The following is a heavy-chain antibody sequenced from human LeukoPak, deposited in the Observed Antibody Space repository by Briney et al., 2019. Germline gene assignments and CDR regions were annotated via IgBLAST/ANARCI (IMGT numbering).Heavy chain of an antibody. CDR2: ISGSGGST. Sequence: GGSLRLSSAASGFTFSSYAMSWVRQAPGKGLEWVSAISGSGGSTYYADSVKGRFTISRDNSKNTLYLQMNSLRAEDTAVYYCAKTLLGYCSSTSCYGDYWGQGTLVTVSS. CDR1: GFTFSSYA. CDR3: AKTLLGYCSSTSCYGDY. J-gene: IGHJ4*02. D-gene: IGHD2-2*01. V-gene: IGHV3-23*01.